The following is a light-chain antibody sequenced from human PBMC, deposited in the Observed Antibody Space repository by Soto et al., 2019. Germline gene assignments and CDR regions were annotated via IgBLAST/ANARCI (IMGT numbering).Light chain of an antibody. CDR3: QSYDSSLSGYAV. CDR2: GNS. V-gene: IGLV1-40*01. Sequence: QSVLTQPPSVSGAPGQRVTISFTGSSSNIRAGYDVHWYQQLPGTAHKLLIYGNSNRPAGVPDRFSGSKSRTSASLAITGLQAEDEADYYCQSYDSSLSGYAVFGGGTQLTVL. CDR1: SSNIRAGYD. J-gene: IGLJ7*01.